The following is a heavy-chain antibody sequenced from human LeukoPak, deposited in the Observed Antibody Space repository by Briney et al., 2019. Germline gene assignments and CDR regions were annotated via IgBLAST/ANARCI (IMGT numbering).Heavy chain of an antibody. CDR3: ARDRKGDPDYFDS. V-gene: IGHV3-23*01. J-gene: IGHJ4*02. Sequence: GGSLRLSCAASGFTFSSYAMTWVRQAPGKGLEWVPAISGSGGSTYYADSVKGRFTISRDNSKNTLYLQMNSLRPEDTAVYYCARDRKGDPDYFDSWGQGTLVTVSS. D-gene: IGHD3-16*01. CDR1: GFTFSSYA. CDR2: ISGSGGST.